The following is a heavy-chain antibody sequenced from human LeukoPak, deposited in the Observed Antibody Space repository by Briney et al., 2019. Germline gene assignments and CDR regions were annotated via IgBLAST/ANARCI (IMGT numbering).Heavy chain of an antibody. D-gene: IGHD3-22*01. V-gene: IGHV3-30*02. CDR2: IRYDGSDK. CDR1: GFTFRSYG. Sequence: GGSLRLSCAASGFTFRSYGVHWVRQAPGKGLEWVAFIRYDGSDKYYADSVKGRFTISRDNSKNTLYLQMNSLRAEDTAVYYCAKDLPHYYDSSGLDYWGQGTLVTVSS. J-gene: IGHJ4*02. CDR3: AKDLPHYYDSSGLDY.